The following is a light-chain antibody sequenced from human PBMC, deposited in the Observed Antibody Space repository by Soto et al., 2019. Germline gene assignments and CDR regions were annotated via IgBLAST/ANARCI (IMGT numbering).Light chain of an antibody. J-gene: IGKJ2*01. CDR3: QSYNDWPFT. CDR1: ESLSTY. CDR2: GAS. Sequence: EIVMTQSPATLSVSPGERVTLSCRASESLSTYLAWYQQKPGQAPMLLIYGASTKATGIAARFSGSGSATDFTLTISSLQSEDFAVYYCQSYNDWPFTFGQGTKLEI. V-gene: IGKV3-15*01.